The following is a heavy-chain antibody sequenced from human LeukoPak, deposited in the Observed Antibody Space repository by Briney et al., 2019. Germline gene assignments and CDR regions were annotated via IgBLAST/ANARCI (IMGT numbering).Heavy chain of an antibody. CDR1: GGSISSGGYS. CDR2: IYHSGST. V-gene: IGHV4-30-2*01. D-gene: IGHD2/OR15-2a*01. Sequence: PSETLSLTCAVSGGSISSGGYSWSWIRQPPGKGLEWIGYIYHSGSTYYNPSLKSRVTISVDRSKNQFSLKLSSVTAADTAVYYCARFALPNSGVDYWGQGTLVTVSS. CDR3: ARFALPNSGVDY. J-gene: IGHJ4*02.